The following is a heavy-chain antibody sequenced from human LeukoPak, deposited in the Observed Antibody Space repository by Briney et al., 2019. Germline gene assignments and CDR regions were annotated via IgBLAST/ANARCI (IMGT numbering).Heavy chain of an antibody. CDR2: INSDARNT. CDR1: GFTFSSYW. V-gene: IGHV3-74*01. Sequence: PGGSLRLSCAASGFTFSSYWMYWVRQAPGKGPVWVSRINSDARNTNYADSVQGRFTISRDNAKNTLYLQMNSLRVEDTAVYYCASGIGVGDSFDIWGQGTMVTVSS. CDR3: ASGIGVGDSFDI. D-gene: IGHD3-3*01. J-gene: IGHJ3*02.